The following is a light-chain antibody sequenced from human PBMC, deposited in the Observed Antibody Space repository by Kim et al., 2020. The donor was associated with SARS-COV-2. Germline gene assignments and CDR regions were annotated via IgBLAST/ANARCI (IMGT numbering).Light chain of an antibody. CDR2: RND. CDR3: AAWDDRLSGHVV. V-gene: IGLV1-47*01. Sequence: QRVTNSCSGSSSNIGSNYVYWYQQFPGTAPKLLIYRNDQRPSGVPDRFSGSKSGTSGSLAISGLRSEDEADYYCAAWDDRLSGHVVFGGGTQLTVL. CDR1: SSNIGSNY. J-gene: IGLJ2*01.